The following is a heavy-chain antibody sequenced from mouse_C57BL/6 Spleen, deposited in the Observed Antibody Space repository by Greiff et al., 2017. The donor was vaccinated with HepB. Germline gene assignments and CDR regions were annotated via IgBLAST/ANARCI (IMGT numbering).Heavy chain of an antibody. Sequence: QVQLQPGPALVKPGASVKLSCTASGYTFTSYWMHWVKQRPGQGLEWIGNIKPSNGGTNYNEKFKSKATLTVDKSSSTAYMQLSSLTSEDSAVYYCARRVYGSSPYWYFDVWGTGTTVTVSS. V-gene: IGHV1-53*01. CDR3: ARRVYGSSPYWYFDV. J-gene: IGHJ1*03. CDR2: IKPSNGGT. CDR1: GYTFTSYW. D-gene: IGHD1-1*01.